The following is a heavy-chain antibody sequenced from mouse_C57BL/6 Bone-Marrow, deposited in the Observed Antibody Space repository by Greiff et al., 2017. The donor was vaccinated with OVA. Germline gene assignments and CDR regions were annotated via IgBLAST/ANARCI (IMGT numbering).Heavy chain of an antibody. D-gene: IGHD2-2*01. V-gene: IGHV14-4*01. CDR2: IDPENGDT. CDR1: GFNIKAAY. CDR3: TTFCGYDIYYYAMDY. J-gene: IGHJ4*01. Sequence: VQLQQSVAELVRPGASVKLSCTASGFNIKAAYMHWVKQRPEQGLEWIGWIDPENGDTEYASKFQGKATITADTTSNTAYLQLSSLTSEDTAVYYCTTFCGYDIYYYAMDYWGQGTSVTVSS.